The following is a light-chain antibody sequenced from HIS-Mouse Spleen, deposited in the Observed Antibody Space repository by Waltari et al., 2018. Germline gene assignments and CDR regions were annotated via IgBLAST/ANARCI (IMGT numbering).Light chain of an antibody. CDR1: SRDVGSYNL. CDR2: EGS. J-gene: IGLJ2*01. V-gene: IGLV2-23*03. Sequence: QSALTQPASVSGSPGQSITIPCTGTSRDVGSYNLVSWYQQHPGKAPKLRIYEGSKRPSGVSNRFSGSKSGNTASLTISGLQAEDEADYYCCSYAGSSTFEVFGGGTKLTVL. CDR3: CSYAGSSTFEV.